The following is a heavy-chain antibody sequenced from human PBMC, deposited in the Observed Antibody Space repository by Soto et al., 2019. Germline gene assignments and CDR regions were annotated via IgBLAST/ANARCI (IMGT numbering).Heavy chain of an antibody. CDR1: GGSISSSSYY. D-gene: IGHD3-10*01. CDR2: IYYSGST. J-gene: IGHJ6*02. CDR3: ASLLWFGENYYYGMDV. V-gene: IGHV4-39*01. Sequence: SETLSLTCTVSGGSISSSSYYWGWIRQPPGKGLEWIGSIYYSGSTYYNPSLKSRVTISVDTSKNQFPLKLSSVTAADTAVYYCASLLWFGENYYYGMDVWGQGTTVTVSS.